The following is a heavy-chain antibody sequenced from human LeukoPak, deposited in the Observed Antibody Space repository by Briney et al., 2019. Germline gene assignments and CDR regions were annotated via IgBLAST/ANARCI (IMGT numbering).Heavy chain of an antibody. CDR3: GRDALVGYLSFYYMDV. Sequence: KPSETLSLTCTVSGGPIISHYWTWIRQSPVTGLEWIGDISNSGSTSYNPSLKSRVTISIDTSKNQFSLKLSSVTAADTAVYYCGRDALVGYLSFYYMDVWGKGTTVTVSS. D-gene: IGHD2-15*01. V-gene: IGHV4-59*11. CDR1: GGPIISHY. CDR2: ISNSGST. J-gene: IGHJ6*03.